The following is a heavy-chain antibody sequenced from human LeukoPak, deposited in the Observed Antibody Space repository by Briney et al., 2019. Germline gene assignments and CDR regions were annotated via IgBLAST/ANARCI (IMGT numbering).Heavy chain of an antibody. CDR3: AKESPIFDY. J-gene: IGHJ4*02. CDR2: ISGSGDSI. Sequence: RXAPGXGLEGVSVISGSGDSIYYADSVKGRFTISRDNSKNTLYLQMKSLGVEDTAVYYCAKESPIFDYWGQGALVTVSS. V-gene: IGHV3-23*01.